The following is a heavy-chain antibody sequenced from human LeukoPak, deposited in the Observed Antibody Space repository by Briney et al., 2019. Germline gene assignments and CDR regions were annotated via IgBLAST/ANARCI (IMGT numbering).Heavy chain of an antibody. Sequence: GGSLRLSCAASGFTFSSYSMNWVRQAPGKGLEWVSSISSSSSYIYYADSVKGRFTISRDNAKNSLYLQMNSLRAEDTAVYYCARDGGTTLLRAFDIWGQGTMVTVSS. J-gene: IGHJ3*02. D-gene: IGHD1-7*01. CDR3: ARDGGTTLLRAFDI. CDR1: GFTFSSYS. V-gene: IGHV3-21*01. CDR2: ISSSSSYI.